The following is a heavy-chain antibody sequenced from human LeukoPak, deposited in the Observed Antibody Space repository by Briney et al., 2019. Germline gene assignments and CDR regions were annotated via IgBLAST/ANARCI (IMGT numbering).Heavy chain of an antibody. CDR3: ARAMSIAARLQTIFDY. V-gene: IGHV1-46*01. CDR1: GYTFTSYY. Sequence: GASVKVSCKASGYTFTSYYMHWVRQAPGQGLEWMGIINPSGGSSSYAQKFQGRVTMTRDMSTSTVYMELRSLRSDDTAVYYCARAMSIAARLQTIFDYWGQGTLVTVSS. D-gene: IGHD6-6*01. CDR2: INPSGGSS. J-gene: IGHJ4*02.